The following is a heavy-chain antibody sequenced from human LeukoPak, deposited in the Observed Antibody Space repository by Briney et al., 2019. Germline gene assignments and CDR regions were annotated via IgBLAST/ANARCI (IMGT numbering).Heavy chain of an antibody. CDR2: ISSSSSTI. V-gene: IGHV3-48*01. CDR1: GFTFSSYG. Sequence: PGGSLRLSCAASGFTFSSYGMHWVRQAPGKGLEWVSYISSSSSTIYYADSVKGRFTISRDNSKNTLYLQMNSLKPEDTAVYFCARDSRLKWTEYYFDFWGQGTLVTVSS. J-gene: IGHJ4*02. CDR3: ARDSRLKWTEYYFDF. D-gene: IGHD3/OR15-3a*01.